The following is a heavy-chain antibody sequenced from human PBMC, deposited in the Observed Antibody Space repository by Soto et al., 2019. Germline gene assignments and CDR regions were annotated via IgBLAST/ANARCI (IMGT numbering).Heavy chain of an antibody. CDR2: IIPISGTA. Sequence: QVQLVQSGAEAKKPGSSVKVSCKASGGTFSNYVITWVRQAPGQGLECMGGIIPISGTANYAQKFQGRVTITADEHTSTVYMELSSLRSEDPAVYYCARGWNDFPHWGQGTLVTVSS. D-gene: IGHD1-1*01. J-gene: IGHJ1*01. CDR1: GGTFSNYV. CDR3: ARGWNDFPH. V-gene: IGHV1-69*01.